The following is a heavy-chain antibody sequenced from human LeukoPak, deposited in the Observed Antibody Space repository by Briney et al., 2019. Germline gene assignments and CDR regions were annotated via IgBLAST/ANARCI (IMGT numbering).Heavy chain of an antibody. CDR3: ARGISPYYYDSSGYSNILPYRLGANFDY. D-gene: IGHD3-22*01. V-gene: IGHV1-2*04. J-gene: IGHJ4*02. CDR1: GYTFTSYG. Sequence: ASVKVSCKASGYTFTSYGISWVRQAPGQGLEWMGWINPNSGGTNYAQKFQGWVTMTRDTSISTAYMELSRLRSDDTAVYYCARGISPYYYDSSGYSNILPYRLGANFDYWGQGTLVTVSS. CDR2: INPNSGGT.